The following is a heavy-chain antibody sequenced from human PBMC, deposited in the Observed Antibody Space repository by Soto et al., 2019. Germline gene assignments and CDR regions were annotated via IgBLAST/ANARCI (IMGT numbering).Heavy chain of an antibody. CDR1: DGSISTYY. V-gene: IGHV4-4*07. Sequence: PSETLSLTCTVSDGSISTYYWSWIRQPAGKELEWIGHVFTSGTTNYTPSLKSRVSMSLDTAKNQFSLKLRSVTAADTAVYYCATYRKFFQIWGQGTKVTVSS. CDR3: ATYRKFFQI. CDR2: VFTSGTT. J-gene: IGHJ3*02.